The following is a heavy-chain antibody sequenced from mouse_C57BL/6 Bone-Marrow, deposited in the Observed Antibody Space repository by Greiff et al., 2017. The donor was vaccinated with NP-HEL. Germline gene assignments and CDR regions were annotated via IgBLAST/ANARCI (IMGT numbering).Heavy chain of an antibody. D-gene: IGHD2-5*01. CDR3: ASGSSNPFAY. CDR2: IWGVGST. J-gene: IGHJ3*01. CDR1: GFSLTSYG. Sequence: QVQLQQSGPGLVAPSQRLSITCTVSGFSLTSYGVDWVRQSPGKGLEWLGVIWGVGSTNYNSALKSRLSISKDNSKSQVFLKMNSLQTDDTAMYYCASGSSNPFAYWGQGTLVTVSA. V-gene: IGHV2-6*01.